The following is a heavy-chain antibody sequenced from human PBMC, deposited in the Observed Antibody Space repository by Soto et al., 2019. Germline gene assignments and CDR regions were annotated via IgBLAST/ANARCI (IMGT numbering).Heavy chain of an antibody. J-gene: IGHJ6*02. CDR3: ARGRASIWFAIRRNYGMDV. V-gene: IGHV1-8*01. Sequence: GASVKVSCKASGYTFTSFDINWVRQASGQGLEWMGWMNPNSGNTIYAQKFQGRVTMTRNTSINTAYMELSSLRSDDTALYYCARGRASIWFAIRRNYGMDVWGQGTTVTVSS. CDR2: MNPNSGNT. CDR1: GYTFTSFD. D-gene: IGHD3-10*01.